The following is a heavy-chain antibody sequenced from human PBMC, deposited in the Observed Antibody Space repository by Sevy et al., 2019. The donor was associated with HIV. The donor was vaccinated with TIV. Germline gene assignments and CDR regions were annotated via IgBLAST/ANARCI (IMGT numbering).Heavy chain of an antibody. CDR1: GGSFSGYY. D-gene: IGHD3-22*01. CDR2: INHSGST. V-gene: IGHV4-34*01. Sequence: SQTLSLTCAVYGGSFSGYYWSWIRQPPGKGLEWIGEINHSGSTNYNPSLKSRVTISVDTSKNQFSLKLSSVTAADTAVYYCEAYDSNGYPDYWGQGTLVTVSS. CDR3: EAYDSNGYPDY. J-gene: IGHJ4*02.